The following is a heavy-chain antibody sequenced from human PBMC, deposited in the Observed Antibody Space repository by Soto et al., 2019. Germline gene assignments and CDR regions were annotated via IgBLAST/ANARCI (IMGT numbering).Heavy chain of an antibody. Sequence: QVQLVESGGGVVQPGRSLRLSCAASGFTFSNYGMHWVRQAPGKGLEWVAVISYHGSNEYYPDSEKGRFTISRDNSKNTVYVQMNSLRVEDTAVYYCVKDLGTPPYYFDYWGQGTLVTVSS. J-gene: IGHJ4*02. CDR2: ISYHGSNE. CDR1: GFTFSNYG. CDR3: VKDLGTPPYYFDY. V-gene: IGHV3-30*18.